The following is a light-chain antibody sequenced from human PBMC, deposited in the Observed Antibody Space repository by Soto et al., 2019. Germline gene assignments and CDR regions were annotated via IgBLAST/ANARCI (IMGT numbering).Light chain of an antibody. J-gene: IGLJ3*02. CDR2: EGD. CDR1: SSDVGSYNL. CDR3: FLYSGSSTLV. V-gene: IGLV2-23*01. Sequence: QSALTQHASVSGSPGQSITISCTGTSSDVGSYNLVSWYQHHPGKAPKLIIYEGDKRPSGVSTRFSGFKSGNTASLTISGPQAGDEADYYCFLYSGSSTLVFGGGTKLTVL.